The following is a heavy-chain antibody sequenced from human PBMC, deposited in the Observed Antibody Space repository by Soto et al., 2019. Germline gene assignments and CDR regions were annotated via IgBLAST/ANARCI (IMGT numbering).Heavy chain of an antibody. J-gene: IGHJ5*02. CDR2: IDYDGSTT. CDR1: GFSFSSYW. D-gene: IGHD3-10*01. Sequence: EVQLVESGGGLVQPGGSLRLSCAASGFSFSSYWMHWVRQAPGKGLEWVSRIDYDGSTTNYADSVKGRFTISRDNAKSMLYLQMNSLTAEDTAVYYCARVARGAWGVFDPWGQGTLVTVSS. CDR3: ARVARGAWGVFDP. V-gene: IGHV3-74*01.